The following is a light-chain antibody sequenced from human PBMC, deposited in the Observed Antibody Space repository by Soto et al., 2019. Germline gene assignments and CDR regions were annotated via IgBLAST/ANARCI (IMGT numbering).Light chain of an antibody. CDR3: LQDYNYPWT. CDR2: AAS. Sequence: AIQMTQSPSSLSASVGDRVTITCRASQGIRNDLGWYQQKPGKDPKLLIYAASSLQSRVPSRFSGSVSGTDFNLTISSLQPEDFATYYCLQDYNYPWTFGQGTKVEIK. CDR1: QGIRND. V-gene: IGKV1-6*01. J-gene: IGKJ1*01.